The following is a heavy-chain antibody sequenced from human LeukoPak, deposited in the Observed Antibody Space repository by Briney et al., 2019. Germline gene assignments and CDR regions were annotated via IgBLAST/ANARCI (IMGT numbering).Heavy chain of an antibody. D-gene: IGHD1-26*01. CDR3: ATSGSYYRFEY. J-gene: IGHJ4*02. V-gene: IGHV3-33*01. CDR1: GFTFSSYG. CDR2: IWYDGSNK. Sequence: GGSLRLFCAASGFTFSSYGMHWVRPAPGKGLEWVAVIWYDGSNKYYADSVKGRFTISRDNSKNTLYLQMNSLRAEDTAVYYCATSGSYYRFEYWGQGTLVTVSS.